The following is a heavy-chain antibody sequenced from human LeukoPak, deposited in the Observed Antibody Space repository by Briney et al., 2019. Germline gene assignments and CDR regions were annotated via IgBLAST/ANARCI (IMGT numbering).Heavy chain of an antibody. V-gene: IGHV3-21*01. CDR3: ARGVIAAADTKLLDY. CDR1: GFTFSSYS. CDR2: ISSSSSYI. J-gene: IGHJ4*02. Sequence: PGGSLRLSCAASGFTFSSYSMNWVRQAPGKGLEWVSSISSSSSYIYYADSVKGRFTISRDNAKNSLYLQMNSLRAEDTAVYYCARGVIAAADTKLLDYWGQGTLVTVSS. D-gene: IGHD6-13*01.